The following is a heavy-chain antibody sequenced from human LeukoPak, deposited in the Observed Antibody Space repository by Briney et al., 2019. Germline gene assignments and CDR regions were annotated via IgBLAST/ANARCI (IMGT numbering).Heavy chain of an antibody. CDR2: IYTSGST. D-gene: IGHD2-21*02. J-gene: IGHJ4*02. V-gene: IGHV4-4*07. CDR3: ARDTAYCGGDCSGD. CDR1: GGSISSYY. Sequence: PSETLSLTCIVSGGSISSYYWSWIRQPAGKGLEWIGRIYTSGSTNYNPSLKSRVTMSVDTSKNQFSLKLSSVTAADTAVYYCARDTAYCGGDCSGDWGQGTLVTVSS.